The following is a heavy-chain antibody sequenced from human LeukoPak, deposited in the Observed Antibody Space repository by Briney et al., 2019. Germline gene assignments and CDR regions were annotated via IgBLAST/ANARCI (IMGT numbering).Heavy chain of an antibody. CDR1: GGSISNYY. CDR2: IYYSGST. D-gene: IGHD3-22*01. J-gene: IGHJ4*02. CDR3: ARRGRLYYDSSGYLYYFDY. Sequence: PSETLSLTCTVSGGSISNYYWSWIRQPPGKGLEWIGYIYYSGSTNYNPSLKSRVTISVDTSKNQFSLKLSSVTAADTAVYYRARRGRLYYDSSGYLYYFDYWGQGTLVSVSS. V-gene: IGHV4-59*01.